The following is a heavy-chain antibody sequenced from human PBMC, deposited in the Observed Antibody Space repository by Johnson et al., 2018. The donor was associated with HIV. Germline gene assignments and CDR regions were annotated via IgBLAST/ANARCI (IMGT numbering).Heavy chain of an antibody. Sequence: VLLVESGGGVVQPGRSLRASCAASGFTVSSNYMSWVRQAPGKGLAWVSVIYSGGSTYHADSVKGSLTISRDNSKNTLYLQMNSLRAEDTALYYCVSVVRMPVSSDWKAFHIWGQGTLVSVSS. V-gene: IGHV3-66*01. CDR2: IYSGGST. CDR3: VSVVRMPVSSDWKAFHI. D-gene: IGHD6-19*01. CDR1: GFTVSSNY. J-gene: IGHJ3*02.